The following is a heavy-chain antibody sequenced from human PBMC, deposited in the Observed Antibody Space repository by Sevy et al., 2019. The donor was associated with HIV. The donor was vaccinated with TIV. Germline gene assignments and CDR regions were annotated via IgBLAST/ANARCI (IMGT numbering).Heavy chain of an antibody. D-gene: IGHD6-19*01. Sequence: GGSLRLSCEASGFTFDDYAMHWVRQGPGKGLEWVSSITWNSGSIDYADSVKGRFTISRDNAKSSLYLQMNSLRAEDTALYYCAKDSRARYGYRSGWSWGQGTLVTVSS. CDR1: GFTFDDYA. J-gene: IGHJ5*02. CDR2: ITWNSGSI. V-gene: IGHV3-9*01. CDR3: AKDSRARYGYRSGWS.